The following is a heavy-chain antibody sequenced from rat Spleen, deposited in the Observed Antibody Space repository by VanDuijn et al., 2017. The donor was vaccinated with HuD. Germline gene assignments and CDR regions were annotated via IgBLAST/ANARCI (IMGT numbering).Heavy chain of an antibody. CDR2: IWGNGNT. D-gene: IGHD1-4*01. Sequence: QVQLKESGPGLVKPSLTLSLTCTVSGFSLSSYGVIWVRQPPGKGLEWMGVIWGNGNTNYNSALKSRLSISRDTSKNQVFLKMNSLQTDDTGTYYCTRDGGVYLPLDYWGQGVMVTVSS. CDR1: GFSLSSYG. V-gene: IGHV2-13*01. CDR3: TRDGGVYLPLDY. J-gene: IGHJ2*01.